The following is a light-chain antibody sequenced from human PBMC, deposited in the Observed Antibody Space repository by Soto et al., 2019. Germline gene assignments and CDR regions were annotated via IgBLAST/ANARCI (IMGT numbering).Light chain of an antibody. V-gene: IGLV1-40*01. J-gene: IGLJ3*02. CDR3: QSYDSSLSGSV. Sequence: AVVTQPPSVSGAPGQRVTISCTGSSSNIGAGYHVHWYQQLPGTAPKLLIYGNSNRPSGVPDRFSGSKSGTSASLAITGLQAEDEADYYCQSYDSSLSGSVFGGGTKLTVL. CDR2: GNS. CDR1: SSNIGAGYH.